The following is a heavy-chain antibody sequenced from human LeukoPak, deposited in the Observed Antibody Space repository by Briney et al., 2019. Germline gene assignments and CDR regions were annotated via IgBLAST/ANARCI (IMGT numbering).Heavy chain of an antibody. J-gene: IGHJ5*02. CDR1: GYTFTGYY. Sequence: ASVKVSCKASGYTFTGYYMHWVRQAPGQGLEWMGWINPNSGGTNYAQKFQGRVTMTRDTSISTAYMEPSRLRSDDTAVYYCARLDYYDSSGGLQSWGQGTLVTVSS. CDR3: ARLDYYDSSGGLQS. D-gene: IGHD3-22*01. CDR2: INPNSGGT. V-gene: IGHV1-2*02.